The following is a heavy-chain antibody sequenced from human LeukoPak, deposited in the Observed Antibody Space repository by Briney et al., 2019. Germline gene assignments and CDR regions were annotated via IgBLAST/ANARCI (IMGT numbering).Heavy chain of an antibody. CDR2: IYASGST. V-gene: IGHV4-39*07. CDR1: GLSITYDTYY. J-gene: IGHJ5*02. D-gene: IGHD1-26*01. CDR3: ARDPRGRYEDWFDP. Sequence: SETLSLTCTVSGLSITYDTYYWAWIRQPPGKGLEWIGSIYASGSTYYSPSLKSRVIISVDTSKNHFSLTLSAVTDADAAVYYCARDPRGRYEDWFDPWGQGTLVTVSS.